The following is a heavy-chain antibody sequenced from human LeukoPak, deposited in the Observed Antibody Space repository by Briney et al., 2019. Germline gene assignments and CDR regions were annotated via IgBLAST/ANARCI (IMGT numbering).Heavy chain of an antibody. D-gene: IGHD3-10*01. CDR2: IYTSGST. Sequence: SETLSLTCTVSGSSIGTYSWSWIRQPPGKGLEWVGYIYTSGSTNYNPSLKSRVTMSVDTSKNQFSLKLSSVTAADTAVYYCARDGGYGSGSYFYYGMDVWGQGTTVTVSS. CDR1: GSSIGTYS. J-gene: IGHJ6*02. CDR3: ARDGGYGSGSYFYYGMDV. V-gene: IGHV4-4*09.